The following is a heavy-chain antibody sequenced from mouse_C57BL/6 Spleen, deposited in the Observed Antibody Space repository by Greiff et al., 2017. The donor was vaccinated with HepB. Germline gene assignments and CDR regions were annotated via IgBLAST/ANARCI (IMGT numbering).Heavy chain of an antibody. Sequence: ESGPGLVKPSQSLSLTCSVTGYSITSGYYWNWIRQFPGNKLEWMGYISYDGSNNYNPSLKNRISITRDTSKNQFFLKLNSVTTEDTATYYCARMGLRRGDWYFDVWGTGTTVTVSS. J-gene: IGHJ1*03. V-gene: IGHV3-6*01. CDR2: ISYDGSN. D-gene: IGHD2-4*01. CDR1: GYSITSGYY. CDR3: ARMGLRRGDWYFDV.